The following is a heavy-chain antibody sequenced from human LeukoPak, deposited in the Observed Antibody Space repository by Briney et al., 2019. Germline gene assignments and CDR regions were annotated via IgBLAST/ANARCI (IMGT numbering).Heavy chain of an antibody. V-gene: IGHV3-30*04. D-gene: IGHD2-15*01. Sequence: GRSLRLSCAASGFTFSSYTMHWVRQAPGKGLEWVAVISYDGSNKYYADSVKGRFTISRDNSKNTLYLQMNSLRAEDTAVYYCARAGPGPDRVGVAEVFDYWGQGTLVTVSS. CDR3: ARAGPGPDRVGVAEVFDY. J-gene: IGHJ4*02. CDR2: ISYDGSNK. CDR1: GFTFSSYT.